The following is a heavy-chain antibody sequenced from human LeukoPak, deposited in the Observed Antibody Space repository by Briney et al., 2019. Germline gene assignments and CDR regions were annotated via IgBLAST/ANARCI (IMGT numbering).Heavy chain of an antibody. CDR3: ARAGFTFSDYFGSFFDY. Sequence: GGSLRLSCAASGFTFSSYGMSWVRQAPGKGLEWVSAISGSGGSTYYADSVKGRFTISRDNAKNSLYLQMNSLRAEDTAVYYCARAGFTFSDYFGSFFDYWGQGTLVTVSS. CDR1: GFTFSSYG. D-gene: IGHD3-10*01. J-gene: IGHJ4*02. V-gene: IGHV3-23*01. CDR2: ISGSGGST.